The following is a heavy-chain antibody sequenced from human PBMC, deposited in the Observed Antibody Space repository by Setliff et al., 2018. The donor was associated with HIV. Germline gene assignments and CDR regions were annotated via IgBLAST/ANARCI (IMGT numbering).Heavy chain of an antibody. J-gene: IGHJ4*02. V-gene: IGHV3-53*01. D-gene: IGHD5-18*01. CDR1: GFRVTDTY. Sequence: GESLKISCEASGFRVTDTYMAWVRQAPGKGLEWVTLIYKAGKTYYADFVKGRFTIARGDTKNTVSLQMTNLEPGDTAMYYCAKGGYGGAYYVAGYWGQGTKVTVSS. CDR3: AKGGYGGAYYVAGY. CDR2: IYKAGKT.